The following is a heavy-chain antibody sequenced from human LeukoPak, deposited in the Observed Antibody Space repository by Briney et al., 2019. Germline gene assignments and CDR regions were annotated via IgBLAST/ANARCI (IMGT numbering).Heavy chain of an antibody. J-gene: IGHJ2*01. CDR1: GYTFTSYY. D-gene: IGHD5-12*01. Sequence: ASVKVSCKASGYTFTSYYMHWVRQAPGQGLEWMGIINPSGGSTSYAQKFQGRVTMTRDTSTSTVYMELSSLRSEDTAEYYCARTISDWYFYLWGRGTLVTVSS. V-gene: IGHV1-46*01. CDR3: ARTISDWYFYL. CDR2: INPSGGST.